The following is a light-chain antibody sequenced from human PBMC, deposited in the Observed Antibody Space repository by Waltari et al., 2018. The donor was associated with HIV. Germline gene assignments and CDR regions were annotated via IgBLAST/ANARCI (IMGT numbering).Light chain of an antibody. V-gene: IGLV2-23*02. CDR2: DVY. CDR1: SSDVGYYNY. Sequence: QSALTQPASVSGSPGQSITISCTGTSSDVGYYNYVSWYQQHPGKAPKLVISDVYKRPSGVSNRFSGCKSGNTASLTISGLQADDEADYYCCSFAGSSPYVFGTGTKVTVL. CDR3: CSFAGSSPYV. J-gene: IGLJ1*01.